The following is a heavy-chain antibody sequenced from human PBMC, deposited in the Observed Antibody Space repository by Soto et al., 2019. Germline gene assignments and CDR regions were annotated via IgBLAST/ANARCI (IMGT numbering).Heavy chain of an antibody. Sequence: ASVKVSCKASGYTFTSYDINWVRQATGQGLEWMGWMNPNSGNTGYAQKFQGRVTMTRNTSISTAYMELSSLRSEDTAVYYCAIPHLYCSGGSCYSNWFDPWGQGTLVTVSS. CDR3: AIPHLYCSGGSCYSNWFDP. CDR2: MNPNSGNT. J-gene: IGHJ5*02. D-gene: IGHD2-15*01. CDR1: GYTFTSYD. V-gene: IGHV1-8*01.